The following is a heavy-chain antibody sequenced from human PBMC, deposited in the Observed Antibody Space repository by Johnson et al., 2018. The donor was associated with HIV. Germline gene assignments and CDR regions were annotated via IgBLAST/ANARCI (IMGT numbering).Heavy chain of an antibody. CDR1: GFTFDDYA. D-gene: IGHD5-18*01. CDR3: AKDMRGYSYVAFDI. Sequence: VLLVESGGGLVQPGRSLRLSCAASGFTFDDYAMHWVRQAPGKGLEWVSGISWNSGSIGYADSVKGRFTISRDNAKNSLYLQMNSLRAEDTALYYCAKDMRGYSYVAFDIWGQGTMVTVSS. CDR2: ISWNSGSI. V-gene: IGHV3-9*01. J-gene: IGHJ3*02.